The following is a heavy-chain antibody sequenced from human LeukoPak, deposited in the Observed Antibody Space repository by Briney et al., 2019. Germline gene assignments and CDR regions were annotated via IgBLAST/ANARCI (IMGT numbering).Heavy chain of an antibody. CDR1: GYTFTSYD. V-gene: IGHV1-69*05. Sequence: GASVKVSCKASGYTFTSYDINWVRQAPGQGLEWMGGIIPIFGTANYAQKFQGRVTITTDESTSTAYMELSSLRSEDTAVYYCARGTTVTTKIDYWGQGTLVTVSS. D-gene: IGHD4-11*01. J-gene: IGHJ4*02. CDR2: IIPIFGTA. CDR3: ARGTTVTTKIDY.